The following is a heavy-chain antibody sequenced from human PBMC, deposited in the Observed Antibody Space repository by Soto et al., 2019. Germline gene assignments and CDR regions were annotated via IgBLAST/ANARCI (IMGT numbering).Heavy chain of an antibody. CDR1: GCTFSSYA. V-gene: IGHV1-69*13. CDR2: IIPIFGTA. Sequence: SVKVSCKASGCTFSSYAISWVRQAPGQGLEWMGGIIPIFGTANYAQKFQGRVTITADESTSTAYMKLSSLRSEDTAVYYCARVYTVTAIRRRYNWFDPWGQGTLVTVSS. J-gene: IGHJ5*02. CDR3: ARVYTVTAIRRRYNWFDP. D-gene: IGHD4-17*01.